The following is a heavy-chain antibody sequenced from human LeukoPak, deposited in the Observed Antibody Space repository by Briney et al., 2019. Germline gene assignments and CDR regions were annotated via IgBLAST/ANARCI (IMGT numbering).Heavy chain of an antibody. J-gene: IGHJ4*02. D-gene: IGHD6-13*01. CDR3: ARGSSSSHDY. CDR2: IIPILGIA. CDR1: GGTFSSYA. V-gene: IGHV1-69*04. Sequence: EASVKVSCKASGGTFSSYAISWVRQAPGQGLEWMGRIIPILGIANYAQKFQGRVTITADKSTSTAYMGLSSLRSEDTAVYYCARGSSSSHDYWGQGTLVTVSS.